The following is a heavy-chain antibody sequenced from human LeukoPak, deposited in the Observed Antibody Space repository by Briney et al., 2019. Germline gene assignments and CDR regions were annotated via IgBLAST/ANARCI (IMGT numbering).Heavy chain of an antibody. D-gene: IGHD6-19*01. CDR1: GFTVSSNY. Sequence: GGSLRLSCAASGFTVSSNYMSWVRQAPGKGLEWVSVICSGGSTYYADSVKGRFTISRDNSKNTLYPQMNSLRAEDTAVYYCARRSSGWSNKHFDYWGQGTLVTVSS. V-gene: IGHV3-53*01. J-gene: IGHJ4*02. CDR2: ICSGGST. CDR3: ARRSSGWSNKHFDY.